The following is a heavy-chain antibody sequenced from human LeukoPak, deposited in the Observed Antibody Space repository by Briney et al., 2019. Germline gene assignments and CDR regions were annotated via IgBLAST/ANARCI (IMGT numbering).Heavy chain of an antibody. J-gene: IGHJ6*04. D-gene: IGHD3-10*02. V-gene: IGHV3-48*03. CDR2: ISSSGSTI. CDR3: AELGITMIGGV. Sequence: GGSLRLSCAASGFTFSSYEMNWFRQAPGKGLQWVSYISSSGSTIYYAASLKGRFTISRDNAKNSLYLQMNSLRAEDTAVYYCAELGITMIGGVWGKGTTVTISS. CDR1: GFTFSSYE.